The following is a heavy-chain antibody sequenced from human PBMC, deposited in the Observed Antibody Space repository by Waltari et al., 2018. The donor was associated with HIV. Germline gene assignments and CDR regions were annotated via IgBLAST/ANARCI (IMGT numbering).Heavy chain of an antibody. Sequence: QVHLQESGPGLLKPAETLSLSCTVSGASISVSNFYSGWIRQPPGKTLAWLGGLHFSGDTFYNPTLKTRLNISVDSSANQVSLTVESVTAADTAHYFCVRLGSGIYFPTRIDFWGRGTLVIVSS. V-gene: IGHV4-39*01. CDR3: VRLGSGIYFPTRIDF. D-gene: IGHD3-10*01. CDR1: GASISVSNFY. J-gene: IGHJ1*01. CDR2: LHFSGDT.